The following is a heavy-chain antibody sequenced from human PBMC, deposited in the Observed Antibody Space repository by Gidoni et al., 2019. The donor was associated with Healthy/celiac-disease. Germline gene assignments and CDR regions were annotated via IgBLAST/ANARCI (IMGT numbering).Heavy chain of an antibody. CDR3: AGDIVATIMGLPDY. J-gene: IGHJ4*02. Sequence: QVQLVESGGGVVQHGRSLRLSCAASGFTFSSYGMHRVRQAPGKGLEWVAVIWYDGSNKYYADSVKGRFTISRDNSKNTLYLQMSILGAEETVVYYGAGDIVATIMGLPDYWGQGTLVTVSS. CDR2: IWYDGSNK. CDR1: GFTFSSYG. D-gene: IGHD5-12*01. V-gene: IGHV3-33*01.